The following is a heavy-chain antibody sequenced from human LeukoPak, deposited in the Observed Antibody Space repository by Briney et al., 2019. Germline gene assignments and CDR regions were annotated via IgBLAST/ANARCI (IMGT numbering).Heavy chain of an antibody. CDR2: IYYSGST. D-gene: IGHD6-13*01. V-gene: IGHV4-59*01. Sequence: SETLSLTCTVSGGSIGSYYWSWIRQPPGKGLEWIGYIYYSGSTNYNPSLKSRVTISVDTSKNQFSLKLSSVTAADTAVYYCARFIAAAGNDAFDIWGQGTMVTVSS. J-gene: IGHJ3*02. CDR1: GGSIGSYY. CDR3: ARFIAAAGNDAFDI.